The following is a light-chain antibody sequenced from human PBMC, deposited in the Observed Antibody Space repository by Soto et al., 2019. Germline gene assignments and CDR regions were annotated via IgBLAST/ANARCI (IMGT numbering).Light chain of an antibody. CDR1: QSVSSY. CDR3: QHRSNWPIS. CDR2: DAS. J-gene: IGKJ5*01. Sequence: EIVLTQSPATLSLSPGDRATLSCRASQSVSSYLAWYQQKPGQAPRLLIYDASNRATGIPARFSGSGSGTDFTLTISSLEPEDFTVYYCQHRSNWPISFGQGTRLDIK. V-gene: IGKV3-11*01.